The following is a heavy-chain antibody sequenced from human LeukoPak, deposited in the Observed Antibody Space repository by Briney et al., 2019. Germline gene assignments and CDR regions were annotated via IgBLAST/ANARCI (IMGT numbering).Heavy chain of an antibody. Sequence: SQTLSLTCTVSGGSISSGSYYWSWIRQPAGKGLEWIGRIYTCGSTDYNPSLKSRVTISVDTSKNQFSLKLSSVTAADTAVYYCARAYCSSTSCYYYYYYYMDVWGKGTTVTVSS. J-gene: IGHJ6*03. D-gene: IGHD2-2*01. CDR1: GGSISSGSYY. CDR2: IYTCGST. V-gene: IGHV4-61*02. CDR3: ARAYCSSTSCYYYYYYYMDV.